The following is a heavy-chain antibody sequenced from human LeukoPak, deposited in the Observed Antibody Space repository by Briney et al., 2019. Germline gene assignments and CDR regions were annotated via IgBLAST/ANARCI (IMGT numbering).Heavy chain of an antibody. CDR3: ARGTHSSGYSYFDY. D-gene: IGHD3-22*01. Sequence: PSETLSLTCAVYGGSFSGYYWSWIRQPPGKGLEWIGEINHSGSTNYNPSLKSRVTISVDTSKNQFSLKLSPVTAADTAVYYCARGTHSSGYSYFDYWGQGTLVTVSS. J-gene: IGHJ4*02. CDR1: GGSFSGYY. V-gene: IGHV4-34*01. CDR2: INHSGST.